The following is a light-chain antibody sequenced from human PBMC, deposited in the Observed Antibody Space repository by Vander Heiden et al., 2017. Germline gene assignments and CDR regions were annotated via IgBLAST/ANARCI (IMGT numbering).Light chain of an antibody. V-gene: IGLV1-51*01. CDR3: GTWHNSLTVDWV. CDR2: DNN. J-gene: IGLJ3*02. CDR1: SPNIGNNS. Sequence: QSVFTQPPSVSAAPGLRVPTSCSGSSPNIGNNSVSRYQQFPGTAPKLLIYDNNKRPSGIPGRFSGSRSGTSATLGITGLQTGDEADYYCGTWHNSLTVDWVFGGGTKLTVL.